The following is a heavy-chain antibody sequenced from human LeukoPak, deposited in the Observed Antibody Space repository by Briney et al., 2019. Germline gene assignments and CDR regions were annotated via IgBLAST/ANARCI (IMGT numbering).Heavy chain of an antibody. V-gene: IGHV3-30*02. CDR1: GFTFSSYG. Sequence: GGSLRLSCAASGFTFSSYGMHWVRQAPGKGLEWVAFIRYDGGNKYYADSVKGRFTISRDNSKNTLYLQVNSLRAEDTAVYFCAKACEDYYYYNMDVWGQGTTVTVSS. J-gene: IGHJ6*02. CDR3: AKACEDYYYYNMDV. CDR2: IRYDGGNK.